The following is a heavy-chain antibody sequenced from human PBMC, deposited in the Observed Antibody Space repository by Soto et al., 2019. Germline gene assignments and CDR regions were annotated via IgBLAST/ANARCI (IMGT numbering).Heavy chain of an antibody. D-gene: IGHD3-22*01. V-gene: IGHV1-24*01. Sequence: ASVKVSCKVSGYTLTELSMHWVRQAPGKGLEWMGGFDPEDGETIYAQKFQGRVTMTEDTSTDTAYMELSSLRSEDTAVYYCATAAYYYDSSGYLPGPFAYWGQGTLVTVSS. CDR1: GYTLTELS. CDR3: ATAAYYYDSSGYLPGPFAY. CDR2: FDPEDGET. J-gene: IGHJ4*02.